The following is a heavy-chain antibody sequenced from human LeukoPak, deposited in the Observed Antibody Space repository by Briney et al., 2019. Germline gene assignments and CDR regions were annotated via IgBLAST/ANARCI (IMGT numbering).Heavy chain of an antibody. D-gene: IGHD3-16*01. V-gene: IGHV1-8*03. J-gene: IGHJ6*03. CDR3: ASVFHMDV. CDR1: GYTFTSYD. CDR2: MNPNCGNT. Sequence: ASVKVSCKASGYTFTSYDINWVRQATGQGLEWMGWMNPNCGNTGYAQKFQGRVTITRNTSIRTAYMERSSVRSRETAVYYCASVFHMDVWGKGTTVTVSS.